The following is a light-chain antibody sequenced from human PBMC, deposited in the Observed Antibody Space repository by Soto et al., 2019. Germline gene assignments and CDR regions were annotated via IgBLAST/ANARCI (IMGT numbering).Light chain of an antibody. J-gene: IGKJ4*01. Sequence: EIVMTQSPATLSLSPGEGATLSCRASESISSQLVWYQQIPGQAPRLLIYDASNRATGVPARFSGSGSGTEFTLTISSLQSEDFAVYYCQHYNNWPLTFGGGTKVDIK. V-gene: IGKV3D-15*01. CDR1: ESISSQ. CDR2: DAS. CDR3: QHYNNWPLT.